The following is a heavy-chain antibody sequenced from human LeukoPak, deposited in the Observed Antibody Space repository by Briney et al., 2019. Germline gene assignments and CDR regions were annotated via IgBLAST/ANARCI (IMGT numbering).Heavy chain of an antibody. CDR3: ARMRGYSYGYFDY. V-gene: IGHV3-9*01. CDR2: ISWNSGIM. Sequence: GGSLRLSCAASGFTFDDYAMHWVRQAPGKGLEWVSGISWNSGIMCYADSVKGRFTISRDNAKNSLYLQMNSLRAEDTALYYCARMRGYSYGYFDYWGQGTLVTVSS. D-gene: IGHD5-18*01. CDR1: GFTFDDYA. J-gene: IGHJ4*02.